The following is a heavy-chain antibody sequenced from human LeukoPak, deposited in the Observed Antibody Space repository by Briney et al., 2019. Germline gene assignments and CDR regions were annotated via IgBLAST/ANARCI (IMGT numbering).Heavy chain of an antibody. Sequence: ASVKVSFKASGYTFTSYYMHWVRQAPGQGLEWMGIINPSGGSTSYAQKFQGRVTMTRDTSTSTVYMELSSLRSEDTAVYYCASRSREQQLVKEYYFDYWGQGTLVTVSS. J-gene: IGHJ4*02. V-gene: IGHV1-46*01. CDR3: ASRSREQQLVKEYYFDY. CDR1: GYTFTSYY. CDR2: INPSGGST. D-gene: IGHD6-13*01.